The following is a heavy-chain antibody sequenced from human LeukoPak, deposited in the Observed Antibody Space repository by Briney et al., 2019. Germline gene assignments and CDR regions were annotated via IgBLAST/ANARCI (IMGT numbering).Heavy chain of an antibody. CDR2: IWGDENHK. CDR3: ARDVGSAPFDY. Sequence: GGSLRLSCAASGFTLSSSGMHWVRQAPGKGLEWVAVIWGDENHKYYGDSVRGRFTISRDNAKNTLYMQMDSLRVEDTAVYYCARDVGSAPFDYWGQGNLVTVSS. D-gene: IGHD6-25*01. J-gene: IGHJ4*02. CDR1: GFTLSSSG. V-gene: IGHV3-33*01.